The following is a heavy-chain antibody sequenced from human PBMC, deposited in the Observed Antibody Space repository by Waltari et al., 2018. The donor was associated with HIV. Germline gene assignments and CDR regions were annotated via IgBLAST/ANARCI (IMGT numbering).Heavy chain of an antibody. CDR2: IRYDGISK. D-gene: IGHD3-10*01. J-gene: IGHJ5*02. Sequence: QLVESGGGVVQPGGSLRLSCAASGFILSNSGMHWVRQAPGKGREWVAFIRYDGISKYYTESVKGRFTISRDKSKKTVFLQMNSLRPDDTAVYYCAKDLKTMLRGGGLDPLGQGTLVTVSS. CDR1: GFILSNSG. V-gene: IGHV3-30*02. CDR3: AKDLKTMLRGGGLDP.